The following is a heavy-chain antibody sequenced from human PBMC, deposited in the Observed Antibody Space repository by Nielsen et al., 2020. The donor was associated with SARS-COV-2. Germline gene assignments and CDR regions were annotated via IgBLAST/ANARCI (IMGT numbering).Heavy chain of an antibody. CDR1: GFTFSSYA. CDR2: ISGSGGST. CDR3: AKRTEGSGSIRLNPYGMDV. Sequence: GGSLRLSCAASGFTFSSYAMSWVRQAPGKGLEWVSAISGSGGSTYYADSVKGRFTISRDNSKNTLYLQMNSLRAEDTAVYYCAKRTEGSGSIRLNPYGMDVWGQGTTVTVSS. D-gene: IGHD3-10*01. V-gene: IGHV3-23*01. J-gene: IGHJ6*02.